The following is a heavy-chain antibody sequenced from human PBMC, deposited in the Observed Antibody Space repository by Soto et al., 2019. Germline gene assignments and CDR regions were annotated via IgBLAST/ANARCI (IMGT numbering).Heavy chain of an antibody. D-gene: IGHD2-15*01. CDR3: AKGDCSGGSCYFSAFDI. Sequence: GGSLRLSCEASGFIFSNFGMHWVRQAPGKGLEWVAVVSHDGTNNYYTEAVKGRFTISRDNSKDTLFLQMNSLRAEDTAVYFCAKGDCSGGSCYFSAFDIWGQGTMVSV. CDR1: GFIFSNFG. J-gene: IGHJ3*02. V-gene: IGHV3-30*18. CDR2: VSHDGTNN.